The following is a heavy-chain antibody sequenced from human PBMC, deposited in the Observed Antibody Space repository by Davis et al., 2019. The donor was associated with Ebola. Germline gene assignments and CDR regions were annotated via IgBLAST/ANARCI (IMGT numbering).Heavy chain of an antibody. CDR3: ARVRVDSPMVNAFDI. Sequence: PGGSLRLSCAASGFTFSNYTMNWVRQAPGKGLEWVSSISSTGSYMYYADSMKGRFTVSRDNAKTSLYLQMDSLRAEDTAVYYCARVRVDSPMVNAFDIWGQGTMVTVSS. V-gene: IGHV3-21*01. CDR1: GFTFSNYT. J-gene: IGHJ3*02. D-gene: IGHD5-18*01. CDR2: ISSTGSYM.